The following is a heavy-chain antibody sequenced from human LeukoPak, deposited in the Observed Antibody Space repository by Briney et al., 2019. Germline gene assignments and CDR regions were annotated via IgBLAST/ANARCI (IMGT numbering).Heavy chain of an antibody. J-gene: IGHJ4*02. Sequence: VASVKVSCTASGYTFTSYYMHWVRQAPGQGLEWMGIINPSGGSTSYAQKFQGRVTMTRDASTSTVYMELSSLRSEDTAVYYCARDRVDTAMVTTGFYFDYWGQGTLVTVSS. CDR1: GYTFTSYY. D-gene: IGHD5-18*01. V-gene: IGHV1-46*01. CDR2: INPSGGST. CDR3: ARDRVDTAMVTTGFYFDY.